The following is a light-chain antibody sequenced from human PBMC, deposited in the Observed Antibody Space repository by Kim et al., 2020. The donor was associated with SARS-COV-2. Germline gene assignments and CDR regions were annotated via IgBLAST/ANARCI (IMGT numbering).Light chain of an antibody. V-gene: IGKV3-15*01. J-gene: IGKJ4*01. Sequence: SAGERATRSCRASQIVSSNLAWYQQKPGQAPRLLIYGASTRATGIPARFSGSGSGTDFTLTINSLQSEDFAVYYCQQYNNWPPLTFGGGTKVDIK. CDR1: QIVSSN. CDR2: GAS. CDR3: QQYNNWPPLT.